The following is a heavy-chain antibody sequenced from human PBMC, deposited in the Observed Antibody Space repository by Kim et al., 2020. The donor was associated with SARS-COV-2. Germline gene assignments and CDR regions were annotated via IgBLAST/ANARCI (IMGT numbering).Heavy chain of an antibody. V-gene: IGHV3-74*01. CDR3: ARRAYSSGWWYFDY. Sequence: GGSLRLSCAASGFTFNSYWMHWVCQAPGQGLVWVSRINSDGSSTSYADPVKGRFTISRDNAKNTLYLQMNSLRAEDTAVYYCARRAYSSGWWYFDYCVQG. D-gene: IGHD6-19*01. CDR1: GFTFNSYW. CDR2: INSDGSST. J-gene: IGHJ4*02.